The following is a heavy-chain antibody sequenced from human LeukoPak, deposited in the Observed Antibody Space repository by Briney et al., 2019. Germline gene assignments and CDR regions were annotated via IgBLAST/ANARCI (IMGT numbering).Heavy chain of an antibody. CDR1: GGTFSSYA. CDR2: IIPIFGTA. Sequence: GASVKVSCKASGGTFSSYAISWVRQAPGQGLEWMGGIIPIFGTANYARKFQGRVTITADESTSTAYMELSSLRSEDTAAYYCARGGAYGDYEYFQHWGQGNLVTVSS. V-gene: IGHV1-69*13. D-gene: IGHD4-17*01. J-gene: IGHJ1*01. CDR3: ARGGAYGDYEYFQH.